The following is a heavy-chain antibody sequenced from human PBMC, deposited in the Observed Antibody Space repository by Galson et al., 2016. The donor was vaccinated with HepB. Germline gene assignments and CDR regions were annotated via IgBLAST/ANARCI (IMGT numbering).Heavy chain of an antibody. Sequence: LSLTCTVSGGSISDYYWSWIRQAPGKGLQWIAYIYYTGTVKYNPSFESRVSLSLDASKDQFSLMLSSVTAADTAVYYCARDLDMTVFSHFGHWGQGLLVTVSS. D-gene: IGHD2-21*02. J-gene: IGHJ5*02. CDR3: ARDLDMTVFSHFGH. V-gene: IGHV4-59*01. CDR1: GGSISDYY. CDR2: IYYTGTV.